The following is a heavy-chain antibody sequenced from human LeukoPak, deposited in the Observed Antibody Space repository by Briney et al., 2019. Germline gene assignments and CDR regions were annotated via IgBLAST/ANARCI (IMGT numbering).Heavy chain of an antibody. D-gene: IGHD2-2*01. J-gene: IGHJ4*02. Sequence: ASVKVSCKVSGYTLTELSMHWVRQAPGKGLEWMGGFDPEDGETIYAQKFQGRVTMTEDTFTDTAYMELSSLRSEDTAVYYCATVEYQLHCYFDYWGQGTLVTVSS. CDR2: FDPEDGET. CDR3: ATVEYQLHCYFDY. V-gene: IGHV1-24*01. CDR1: GYTLTELS.